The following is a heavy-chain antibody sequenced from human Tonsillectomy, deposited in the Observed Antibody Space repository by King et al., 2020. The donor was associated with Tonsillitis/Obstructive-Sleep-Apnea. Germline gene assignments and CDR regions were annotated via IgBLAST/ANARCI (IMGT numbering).Heavy chain of an antibody. Sequence: QLVQSGAEVKKPGASVKVSCKASGYTFTSYGISWVRQAPGQGLEWMGWISAYNGNTNYAQKLQGRVTMTTDTSTSTAYMELRSLRSDDTAVYYCARGRGENCSGGSCEDFYYYMDVWGKGTTVTVSS. CDR3: ARGRGENCSGGSCEDFYYYMDV. CDR2: ISAYNGNT. D-gene: IGHD2-15*01. V-gene: IGHV1-18*01. CDR1: GYTFTSYG. J-gene: IGHJ6*03.